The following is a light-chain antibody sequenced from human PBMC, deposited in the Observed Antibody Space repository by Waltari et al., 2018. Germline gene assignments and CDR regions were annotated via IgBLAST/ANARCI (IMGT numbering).Light chain of an antibody. CDR3: QSYDSGLSGSV. V-gene: IGLV1-40*01. Sequence: QSVLTQPPSVSGAPGQRVTISCTGSSSNIGTGYDVHWYQQLPGTAPKLLIYGNCRRPSGPPARFSGSKSGTSAALAITGLQAECEADYYCQSYDSGLSGSVFGGGTKLTVL. J-gene: IGLJ2*01. CDR2: GNC. CDR1: SSNIGTGYD.